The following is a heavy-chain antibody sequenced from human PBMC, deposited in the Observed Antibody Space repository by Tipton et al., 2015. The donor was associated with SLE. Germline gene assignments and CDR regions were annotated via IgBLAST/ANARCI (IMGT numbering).Heavy chain of an antibody. D-gene: IGHD1-26*01. CDR3: AMGGVHDAFDI. V-gene: IGHV4-61*05. J-gene: IGHJ3*02. CDR2: IYYSGST. Sequence: TLSLTCTVSGGSISSSSYYWGWIRQPPGKGLEWIGYIYYSGSTYYNPSLKSRVTISVDTSKNQFSLKLSSVTAADTAVYYCAMGGVHDAFDIWGQGTMVTVSS. CDR1: GGSISSSSYY.